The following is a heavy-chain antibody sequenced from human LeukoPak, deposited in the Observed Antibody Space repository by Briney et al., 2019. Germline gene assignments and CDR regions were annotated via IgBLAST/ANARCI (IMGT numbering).Heavy chain of an antibody. Sequence: GVSVRLSCATSGFPFRAYGIHWVRQAAGKGLEGLAFIRYDGTSNDYKDSGKGRLSISRDTSMDTVSLQRNSLRDEDTAVYSCAKEDKGYSFGFDAFDTWGQGTMVTVSA. CDR1: GFPFRAYG. D-gene: IGHD5-18*01. CDR2: IRYDGTSN. V-gene: IGHV3-30*02. J-gene: IGHJ3*02. CDR3: AKEDKGYSFGFDAFDT.